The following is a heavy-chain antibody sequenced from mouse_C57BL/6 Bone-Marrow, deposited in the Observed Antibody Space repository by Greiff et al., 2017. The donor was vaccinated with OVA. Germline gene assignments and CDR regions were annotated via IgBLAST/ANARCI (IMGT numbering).Heavy chain of an antibody. J-gene: IGHJ2*01. D-gene: IGHD2-5*01. CDR2: INPNNGGT. Sequence: VQLKQSGPELVKPGASVMIPCKASGYTFTDYNMDWVKQSHGKSLEWIGDINPNNGGTIYNQKFKGKVTLTVVKSASRAYMELRILTSEDTAIYYCTKTAYYSNPYYFNYWGQGTTRTVTS. V-gene: IGHV1-18*01. CDR1: GYTFTDYN. CDR3: TKTAYYSNPYYFNY.